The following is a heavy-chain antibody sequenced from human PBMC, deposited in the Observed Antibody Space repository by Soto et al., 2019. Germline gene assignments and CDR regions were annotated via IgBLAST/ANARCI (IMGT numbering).Heavy chain of an antibody. CDR3: GRDNYRAPVDP. D-gene: IGHD3-10*01. CDR2: IWYDGSNK. V-gene: IGHV3-33*01. CDR1: GFIFSNFG. Sequence: QVQLVESGGGVVQPGRSLRLSCTGAGFIFSNFGIHWVRQAPGKGLEWVAVIWYDGSNKYYADSVKGRFTVARDNSKNTVYLEMNRLRVEDTAVYYCGRDNYRAPVDPWGQGTLVTVSS. J-gene: IGHJ5*02.